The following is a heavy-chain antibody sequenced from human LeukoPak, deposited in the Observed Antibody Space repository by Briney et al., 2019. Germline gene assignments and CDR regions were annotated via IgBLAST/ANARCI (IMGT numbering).Heavy chain of an antibody. J-gene: IGHJ4*02. Sequence: PGGSLRLSCAASGFTFSSYAMSWVRQAPGKGLEWVSSISSSSSYIYYADSVKGRFTISRDNAKNSLYLQMNSLRAEDTAVYYCAREARAPNSDYWGQGTLVTVSS. V-gene: IGHV3-21*01. CDR2: ISSSSSYI. CDR3: AREARAPNSDY. CDR1: GFTFSSYA.